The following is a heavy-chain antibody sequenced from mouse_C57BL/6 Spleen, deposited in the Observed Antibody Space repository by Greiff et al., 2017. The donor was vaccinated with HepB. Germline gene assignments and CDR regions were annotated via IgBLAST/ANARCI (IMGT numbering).Heavy chain of an antibody. D-gene: IGHD2-4*01. CDR3: ARGGITGHFDV. Sequence: EVMLVESGGGLVKPGGSLKLSCAASGFTFSSYAMSWVRQTPEKRLEWVATISDGGSYTYYPDNVKGRFTISRDNAKNNLYLQMSHLKSEDTAMYYCARGGITGHFDVWGTGTTVTVSS. CDR1: GFTFSSYA. J-gene: IGHJ1*03. CDR2: ISDGGSYT. V-gene: IGHV5-4*03.